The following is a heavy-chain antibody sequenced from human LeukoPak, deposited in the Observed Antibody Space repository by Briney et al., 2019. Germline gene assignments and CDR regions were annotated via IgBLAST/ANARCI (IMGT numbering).Heavy chain of an antibody. Sequence: GASVKVSCKVSGYTLTELSLHWVRQAPGKGLEWVGGFYLEDGETIYAQKFQGRVTMTEDTSTDTAYMELSSLRSEDTAVYYCATGDIVVVPAARAFDIWGQGTMVTVSS. CDR3: ATGDIVVVPAARAFDI. CDR1: GYTLTELS. D-gene: IGHD2-2*01. CDR2: FYLEDGET. V-gene: IGHV1-24*01. J-gene: IGHJ3*02.